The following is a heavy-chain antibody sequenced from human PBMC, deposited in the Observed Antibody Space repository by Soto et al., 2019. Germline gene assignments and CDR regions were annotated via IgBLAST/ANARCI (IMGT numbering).Heavy chain of an antibody. J-gene: IGHJ4*02. CDR3: AKAAGSGYYHYGY. CDR2: ISGSGGST. CDR1: GFTFSSYA. V-gene: IGHV3-23*01. D-gene: IGHD3-22*01. Sequence: XGSRRLSCAAPGFTFSSYAMSWVRQAPGRGLDWVSAISGSGGSTYYADSVKGRFTISRDNSKNTLYLQMNSLRAEDTAVYYCAKAAGSGYYHYGYWGQGTLVTVSS.